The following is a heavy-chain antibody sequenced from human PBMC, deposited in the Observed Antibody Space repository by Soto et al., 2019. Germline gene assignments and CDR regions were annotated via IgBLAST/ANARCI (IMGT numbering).Heavy chain of an antibody. CDR1: GFTFSSYA. D-gene: IGHD3-22*01. CDR2: ISYDGSNK. V-gene: IGHV3-30-3*01. Sequence: PGGSLRLSCAASGFTFSSYAMHWVRQAPGKGLEWVAVISYDGSNKYYADSVKGRFTISRDNSKNTLYLQMNSLRAEDTAVYYCASNGHYYDSSGSRYFDYWGQGTLVTVSS. J-gene: IGHJ4*02. CDR3: ASNGHYYDSSGSRYFDY.